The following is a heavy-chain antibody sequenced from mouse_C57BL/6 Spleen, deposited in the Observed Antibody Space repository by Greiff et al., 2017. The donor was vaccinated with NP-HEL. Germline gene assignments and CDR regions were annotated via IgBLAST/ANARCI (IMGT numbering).Heavy chain of an antibody. D-gene: IGHD2-1*01. Sequence: VQLQQSGAELVKPGASVKISCKASGYAFSSYWMNWVKQRPGKGLEWIGQIYPGDGDTNYNGKFKGKDTLTADKSSSTAYMQLSSLTSEDSAVYFCARSDGNSAWFAYWGQGTLVTVSA. CDR1: GYAFSSYW. CDR3: ARSDGNSAWFAY. CDR2: IYPGDGDT. V-gene: IGHV1-80*01. J-gene: IGHJ3*01.